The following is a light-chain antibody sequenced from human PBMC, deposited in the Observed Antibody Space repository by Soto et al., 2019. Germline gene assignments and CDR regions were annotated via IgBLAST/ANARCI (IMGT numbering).Light chain of an antibody. V-gene: IGLV2-23*01. CDR1: SSDVGNYNL. Sequence: QSALTQPASVSGSPGQSITISCTGTSSDVGNYNLVSWYQLYPGTAPKLMIFEGSKRPSGVSTRFSGPKSGNTASLTISGLQAEDESNYYYSSYAGSRIVLFGGGTKLTVL. CDR3: SSYAGSRIVL. J-gene: IGLJ2*01. CDR2: EGS.